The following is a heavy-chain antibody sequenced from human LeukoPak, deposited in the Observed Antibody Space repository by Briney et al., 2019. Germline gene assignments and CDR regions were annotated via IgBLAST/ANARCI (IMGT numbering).Heavy chain of an antibody. CDR2: ISSSSSTI. CDR1: GFTFSSYS. CDR3: ARDVMGGYFDY. D-gene: IGHD2-8*01. Sequence: GGSLRLSCAASGFTFSSYSMNWVRQAPGKGLEWVSYISSSSSTIYYADSVKGRFTISRDNAKNSLYLQMNSLRAEDTAVYYCARDVMGGYFDYWGQGTLVTVSS. J-gene: IGHJ4*02. V-gene: IGHV3-48*01.